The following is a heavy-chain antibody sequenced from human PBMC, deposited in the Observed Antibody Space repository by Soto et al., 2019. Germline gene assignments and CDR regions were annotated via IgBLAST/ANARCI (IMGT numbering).Heavy chain of an antibody. D-gene: IGHD3-22*01. CDR2: IHYSGST. V-gene: IGHV4-39*01. Sequence: QLQLQESGPGLVKPSETLSLTCTVSGDSVTISDYYWGWIRQPPGKGLEWIGSIHYSGSTYYNPSNKSRVNISGETSKKQFSLKLTSVTAEDAAVYSCAAHDSGGYYAEYWGQGTLVTVSA. CDR1: GDSVTISDYY. J-gene: IGHJ4*02. CDR3: AAHDSGGYYAEY.